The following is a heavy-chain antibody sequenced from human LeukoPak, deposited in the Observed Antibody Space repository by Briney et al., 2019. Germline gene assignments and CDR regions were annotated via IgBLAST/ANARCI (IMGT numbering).Heavy chain of an antibody. Sequence: GESLKISCQASGYSFSGYWLAWVRQMPGKGLEWMGIIYPDDSDARYSPSFQGQVTISADKSISTAYLQWSSLKASDTAIYYCARRGDYGDLDYWGQGTLVTVSS. CDR1: GYSFSGYW. CDR2: IYPDDSDA. D-gene: IGHD4-17*01. J-gene: IGHJ4*02. V-gene: IGHV5-51*01. CDR3: ARRGDYGDLDY.